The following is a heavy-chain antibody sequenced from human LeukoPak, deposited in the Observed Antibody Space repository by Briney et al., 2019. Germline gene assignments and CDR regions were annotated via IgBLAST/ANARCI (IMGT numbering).Heavy chain of an antibody. Sequence: SVKVSCTASGGTFSSYAISWVGQAPGQGLEWMGGIIPIFGTANYAQKFQGRVTITADESTSTAYMELSSLRSEDTAVYYCARDPVYDYGDYYYYYGMDVWGQGTTVTVSS. CDR1: GGTFSSYA. J-gene: IGHJ6*02. D-gene: IGHD4-17*01. CDR3: ARDPVYDYGDYYYYYGMDV. V-gene: IGHV1-69*13. CDR2: IIPIFGTA.